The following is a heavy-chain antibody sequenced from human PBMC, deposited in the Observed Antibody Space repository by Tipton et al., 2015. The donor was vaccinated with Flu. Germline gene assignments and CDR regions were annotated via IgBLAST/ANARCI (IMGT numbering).Heavy chain of an antibody. Sequence: QLVQSGAEVKPSATLSLTCTVSGGSMSRHYWSWLRQPPGKGLEWIGHIYFNGSTTDYNPSLKSRVSISVDTSNNHFSLRLSSVIAADTAMYYCARYYYGSGSYSNPHYYYFGFDVWGQGTTVTVSS. V-gene: IGHV4-59*11. CDR1: GGSMSRHY. D-gene: IGHD3-10*01. CDR3: ARYYYGSGSYSNPHYYYFGFDV. CDR2: IYFNGST. J-gene: IGHJ6*02.